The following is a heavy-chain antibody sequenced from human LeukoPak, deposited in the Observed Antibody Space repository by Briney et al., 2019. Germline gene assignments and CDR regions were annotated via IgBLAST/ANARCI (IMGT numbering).Heavy chain of an antibody. D-gene: IGHD3-16*01. Sequence: SGKVACKPSARTFTSYAISWVRQAARQWLEWMGEIIPIISTANYTQKFQGRVTITADESTSTAYMELSSLRSEDRAVYYCARQLRLGYRYGMDVWGQGTTVTVSS. V-gene: IGHV1-69*13. J-gene: IGHJ6*02. CDR2: IIPIISTA. CDR3: ARQLRLGYRYGMDV. CDR1: ARTFTSYA.